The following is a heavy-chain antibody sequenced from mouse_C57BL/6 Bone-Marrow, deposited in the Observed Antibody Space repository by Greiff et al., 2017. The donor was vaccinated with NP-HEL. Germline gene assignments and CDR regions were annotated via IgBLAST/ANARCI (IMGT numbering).Heavy chain of an antibody. CDR1: GYTFTSYW. CDR3: ARDYDYDFDY. V-gene: IGHV1-64*01. Sequence: QVRLQQPGAELVKPGASVKLSCKASGYTFTSYWMHWVKQRPGQGLEWIGMIHPNSGSTNYNEKFKSKATLTVDKSSSTAYMQLSSLTSEDSAVYYCARDYDYDFDYWGQGTTLTVSS. D-gene: IGHD2-4*01. CDR2: IHPNSGST. J-gene: IGHJ2*01.